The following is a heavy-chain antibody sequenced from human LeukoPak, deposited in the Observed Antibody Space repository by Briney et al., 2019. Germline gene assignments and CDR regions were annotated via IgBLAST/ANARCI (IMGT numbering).Heavy chain of an antibody. CDR1: GYSFTSYW. V-gene: IGHV5-51*01. D-gene: IGHD6-19*01. Sequence: PGESLQIFCKDSGYSFTSYWIGWVRQMPGKGLEWMGMIYPGDSDTRYSPPFQGQVTISADKSTSTAHLQWRSLKASDTAMYYCARLAYSSGWSFSASWGQGTLVTVSS. CDR3: ARLAYSSGWSFSAS. CDR2: IYPGDSDT. J-gene: IGHJ4*02.